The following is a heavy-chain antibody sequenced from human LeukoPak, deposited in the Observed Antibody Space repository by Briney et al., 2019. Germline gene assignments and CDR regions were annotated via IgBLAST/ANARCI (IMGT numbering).Heavy chain of an antibody. CDR2: IIPIFGTA. CDR1: GGTFSSYA. CDR3: ARDLESRATAMANVGFDY. J-gene: IGHJ4*02. D-gene: IGHD5-18*01. Sequence: SVKVSCTASGGTFSSYAISWVRQAPGQGREWMGGIIPIFGTANYAQKFQGRVTITADESTNTAHMELSSLRSEDTAVYYCARDLESRATAMANVGFDYWGQGTLVTVSS. V-gene: IGHV1-69*13.